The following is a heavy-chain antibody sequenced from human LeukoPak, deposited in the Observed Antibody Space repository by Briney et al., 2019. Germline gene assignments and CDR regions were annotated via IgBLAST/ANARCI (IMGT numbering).Heavy chain of an antibody. D-gene: IGHD2-21*02. J-gene: IGHJ4*02. Sequence: GASVKVSCKASGGTFSSYAISWVRQAPGQGLEWMGRIIPILGIANYAQKFQGRVTITTDKSTSTAYMELSSLRSEDTAVYYCARAPAVVTAVFDYWGQGTLVTVSS. V-gene: IGHV1-69*04. CDR2: IIPILGIA. CDR1: GGTFSSYA. CDR3: ARAPAVVTAVFDY.